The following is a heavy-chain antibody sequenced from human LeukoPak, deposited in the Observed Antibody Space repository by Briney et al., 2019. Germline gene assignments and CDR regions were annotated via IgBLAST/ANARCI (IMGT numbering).Heavy chain of an antibody. CDR3: ATGPLLGITAPDFDY. CDR1: GFTFSSYE. D-gene: IGHD7-27*01. V-gene: IGHV3-48*03. Sequence: GGSPRLSCAASGFTFSSYEMNWVRQAPGKGLGWVSYISDSSSTIYYGDSVKGRFTISRDNAKNSLYLQMNSLRAEDTAVYYCATGPLLGITAPDFDYWGQGTLVTVSS. J-gene: IGHJ4*02. CDR2: ISDSSSTI.